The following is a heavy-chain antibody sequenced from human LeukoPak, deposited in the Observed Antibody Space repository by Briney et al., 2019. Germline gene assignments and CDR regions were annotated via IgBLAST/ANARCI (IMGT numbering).Heavy chain of an antibody. CDR2: IYHSGST. J-gene: IGHJ4*02. Sequence: SETLSLTCNVSGYSISSAYYWGWIRPPPGKGLEWIGNIYHSGSTYYNPSLKSRVTISVDKSKNQFSLKLSSVTAADTAVYYCARRSLGYCSGGSCPYYFDYWGQGTLVTVSS. CDR3: ARRSLGYCSGGSCPYYFDY. V-gene: IGHV4-38-2*02. D-gene: IGHD2-15*01. CDR1: GYSISSAYY.